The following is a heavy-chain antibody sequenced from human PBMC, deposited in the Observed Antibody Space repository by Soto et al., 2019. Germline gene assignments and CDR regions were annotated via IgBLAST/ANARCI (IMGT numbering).Heavy chain of an antibody. Sequence: ASVKVSCKASGGTFSSYTISWVRQAPGQGLEWMGRMIPISGNASYAQKFQGRVTMTTNTSISTAYMELSSLRSEDTAVYYCARGRSDFWSGYLNYYYMDVWGKGTTVTVSS. V-gene: IGHV1-8*02. D-gene: IGHD3-3*01. CDR3: ARGRSDFWSGYLNYYYMDV. J-gene: IGHJ6*03. CDR1: GGTFSSYT. CDR2: MIPISGNA.